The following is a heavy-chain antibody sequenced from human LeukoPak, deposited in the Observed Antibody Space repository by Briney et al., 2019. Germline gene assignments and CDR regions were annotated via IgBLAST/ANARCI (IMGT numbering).Heavy chain of an antibody. CDR1: GFTVSSDW. Sequence: GGCLRLSCAAAGFTVSSDWMSWVRQAPGKWRGWVANIIQDKNEKYYVHSVKRRLTIPRDNAKHSLYLKMNRLRAEDTAVYYCARVDRWLQFIHHLGQGTLVTVSS. D-gene: IGHD5-24*01. CDR3: ARVDRWLQFIHH. J-gene: IGHJ5*02. CDR2: IIQDKNEK. V-gene: IGHV3-7*01.